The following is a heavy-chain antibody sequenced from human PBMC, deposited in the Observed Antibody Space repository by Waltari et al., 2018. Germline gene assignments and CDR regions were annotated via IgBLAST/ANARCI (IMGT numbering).Heavy chain of an antibody. J-gene: IGHJ3*02. Sequence: QVQLQESGPGLVKPSETLSLPCAVSGYSISNGYYWSWIRQPPGRGLEWIGGIYHTGTTYYNASLKSRVTISVDTSKNQFSLNLSFVTAADTALYFCARGGSGSYMGSFDIWGQGPMVTVSS. CDR1: GYSISNGYY. CDR3: ARGGSGSYMGSFDI. D-gene: IGHD1-26*01. V-gene: IGHV4-38-2*01. CDR2: IYHTGTT.